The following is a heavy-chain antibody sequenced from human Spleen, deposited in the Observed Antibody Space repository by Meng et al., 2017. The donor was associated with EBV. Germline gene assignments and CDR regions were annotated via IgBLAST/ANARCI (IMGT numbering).Heavy chain of an antibody. Sequence: LCGVALCHPCDPSSSYYVVYVCVCGGSNWPWIRNPPRKRPERKGEINDAGNTNYNPPPKTRVTISVAKTKRQFILQLRSLITADTGVDYCARGSFIYYRDSGRARFDPWGQGTLVTVSS. D-gene: IGHD5-12*01. J-gene: IGHJ5*02. CDR2: INDAGNT. CDR3: ARGSFIYYRDSGRARFDP. V-gene: IGHV4-34*01. CDR1: VCVCGGSN.